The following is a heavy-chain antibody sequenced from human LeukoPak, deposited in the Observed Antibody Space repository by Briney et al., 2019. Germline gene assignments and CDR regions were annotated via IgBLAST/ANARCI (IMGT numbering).Heavy chain of an antibody. CDR2: INHSGST. V-gene: IGHV4-34*01. CDR3: ARLLVGPDY. CDR1: GGSFSGYY. J-gene: IGHJ4*02. Sequence: SETLSLTCAVYGGSFSGYYWSWIRQPPGKGLEWIGEINHSGSTNYNPSLKSRVTISVDTSKNQFSLKLSSVTAADTAVYYCARLLVGPDYWGQGTLVTVSS.